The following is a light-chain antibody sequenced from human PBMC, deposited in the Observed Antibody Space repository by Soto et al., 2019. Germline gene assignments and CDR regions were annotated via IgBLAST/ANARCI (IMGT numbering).Light chain of an antibody. CDR3: QQYSKWPIT. CDR1: QSVNSN. CDR2: GIS. Sequence: EMVMTQSPAILSVSPGESVTVSCRASQSVNSNYLAWYQQHPGQPPRLLIYGISTRATGIPARFSGSGSGTEFSLTISSLQSEDFAVYYCQQYSKWPITFGQGTRLEIK. V-gene: IGKV3-15*01. J-gene: IGKJ5*01.